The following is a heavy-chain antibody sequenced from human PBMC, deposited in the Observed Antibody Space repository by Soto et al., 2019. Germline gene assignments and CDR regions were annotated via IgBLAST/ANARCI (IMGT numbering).Heavy chain of an antibody. CDR2: FYYSGRT. J-gene: IGHJ6*02. CDR1: GGSISSSSYY. V-gene: IGHV4-39*01. CDR3: ADPRDV. Sequence: SETLSLTCTVSGGSISSSSYYWGWIRPPPGKGLEWIGSFYYSGRTYCNPSLKSRVTISVDTSKNQFSLKLSSVTAADTAVYYCADPRDVWGQGTTVTVSS.